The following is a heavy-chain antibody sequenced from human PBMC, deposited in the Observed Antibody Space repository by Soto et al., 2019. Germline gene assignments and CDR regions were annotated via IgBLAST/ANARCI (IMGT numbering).Heavy chain of an antibody. CDR1: GFTFTSYT. J-gene: IGHJ4*02. Sequence: GSLRLSCSVSGFTFTSYTMNWVRQAPGKGLEWVSSISSVSGQIYYADSVKGRFTISRDNDNNLLYLQMNSLRVDDTAAYFCARANWNYDPGMPLDDWGQGTLVTVSS. CDR2: ISSVSGQI. V-gene: IGHV3-21*01. CDR3: ARANWNYDPGMPLDD. D-gene: IGHD1-7*01.